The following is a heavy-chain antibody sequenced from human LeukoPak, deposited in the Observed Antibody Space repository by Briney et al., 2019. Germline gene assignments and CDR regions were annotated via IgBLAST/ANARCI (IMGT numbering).Heavy chain of an antibody. D-gene: IGHD1-20*01. J-gene: IGHJ4*02. CDR2: INPNSGDT. V-gene: IGHV1-2*02. Sequence: ASVKVSFKASVYTFTVYYMHWVRQAPGQGLEWLGWINPNSGDTNFAQKFQGRVNMPRDKSISTAYMELSRLRSDDTAVYYCARDLAGYNWNDAGFDSWGQGTLVTVSS. CDR3: ARDLAGYNWNDAGFDS. CDR1: VYTFTVYY.